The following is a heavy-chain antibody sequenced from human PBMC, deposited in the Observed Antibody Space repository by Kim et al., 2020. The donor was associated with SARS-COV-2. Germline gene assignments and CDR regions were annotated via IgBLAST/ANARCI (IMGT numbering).Heavy chain of an antibody. D-gene: IGHD3-10*01. CDR3: ARGRFGDY. CDR2: INHSGST. CDR1: GGSFSGYY. V-gene: IGHV4-34*01. Sequence: SETLSLTCAVYGGSFSGYYWSWIRQPPGKGLEWIGEINHSGSTNYNPSLKSRVTISVDTSKNQFSLKLSSVTAADTAVYYCARGRFGDYWGQGTLVTVSS. J-gene: IGHJ4*02.